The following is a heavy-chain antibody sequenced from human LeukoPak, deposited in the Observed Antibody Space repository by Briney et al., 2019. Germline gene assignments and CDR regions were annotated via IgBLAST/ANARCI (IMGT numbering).Heavy chain of an antibody. CDR2: IYSGGDT. CDR3: TRGPGSTWYSDY. V-gene: IGHV3-66*02. CDR1: GFTVSSNY. D-gene: IGHD6-13*01. Sequence: QPGGSLRLSCAASGFTVSSNYMNWVRQAPGKGLEWVSIIYSGGDTYYADSVKGRFTISRDNSKNTLCLQMNNLRADDTAVYYCTRGPGSTWYSDYWGQGTLVTVSS. J-gene: IGHJ4*02.